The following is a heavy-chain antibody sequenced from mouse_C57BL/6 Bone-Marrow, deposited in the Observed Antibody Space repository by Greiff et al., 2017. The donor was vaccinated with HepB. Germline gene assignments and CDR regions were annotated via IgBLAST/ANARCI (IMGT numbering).Heavy chain of an antibody. V-gene: IGHV1-80*01. D-gene: IGHD2-4*01. J-gene: IGHJ3*01. CDR2: IYPGDGDT. CDR3: ARLYDYDQTAWFAY. CDR1: GYAFSSYW. Sequence: QVQLQQSGAELVKPGAPVKISCKASGYAFSSYWMNWVKQRPGKGLEWIGQIYPGDGDTNYNGKFKGKATLTADKSSSTAYMQLSSLTSEDSAVYFCARLYDYDQTAWFAYWGQGTLVTVSA.